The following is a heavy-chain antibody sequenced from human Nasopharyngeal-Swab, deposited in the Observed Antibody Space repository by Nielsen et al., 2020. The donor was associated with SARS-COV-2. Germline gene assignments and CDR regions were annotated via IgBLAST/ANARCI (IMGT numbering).Heavy chain of an antibody. CDR1: GFTFSSYW. CDR2: INSDGSST. D-gene: IGHD3-22*01. V-gene: IGHV3-74*01. CDR3: ARSGGYDSSGYYVIALDI. J-gene: IGHJ3*02. Sequence: GESLKISCAASGFTFSSYWMHWVRQAPGKGLVWVSRINSDGSSTSYADSVKGRFTISRDNAKNTLYLQMNSLRAEDTAVYYCARSGGYDSSGYYVIALDIWGQGTMVTVSS.